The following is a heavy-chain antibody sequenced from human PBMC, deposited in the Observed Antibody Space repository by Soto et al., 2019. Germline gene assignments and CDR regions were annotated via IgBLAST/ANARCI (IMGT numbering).Heavy chain of an antibody. D-gene: IGHD1-26*01. J-gene: IGHJ6*02. CDR1: GGTFSSYA. CDR3: AREGIVVAAITYYYGMDV. Sequence: QVQLVQSGAEVKKPGSSVKVSCKASGGTFSSYAISWVRQAPGQGLEWMGGIIPIFGTANYAQKFQGRVTITADESTSTAYMERSSLRSEDTAVYYCAREGIVVAAITYYYGMDVWGQGTTVTVSS. CDR2: IIPIFGTA. V-gene: IGHV1-69*12.